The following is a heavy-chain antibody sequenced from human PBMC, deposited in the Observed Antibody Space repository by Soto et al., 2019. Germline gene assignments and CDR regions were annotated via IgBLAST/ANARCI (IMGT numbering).Heavy chain of an antibody. CDR2: IYYSGST. CDR1: GGSIRSGGDY. V-gene: IGHV4-31*03. CDR3: SRDRAIAARNDAFDI. D-gene: IGHD6-6*01. Sequence: TLSLTCTVSGGSIRSGGDYWSWIRQQPGKGQEWIGYIYYSGSTYYNPSLKSRVTISVDTSKNQFSLKLSSVTAADTAVYFCSRDRAIAARNDAFDIWGQGTMVTVSS. J-gene: IGHJ3*02.